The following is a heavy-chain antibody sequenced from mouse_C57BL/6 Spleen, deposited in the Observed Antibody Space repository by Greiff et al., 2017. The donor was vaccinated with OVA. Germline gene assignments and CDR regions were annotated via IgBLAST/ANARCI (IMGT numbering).Heavy chain of an antibody. V-gene: IGHV1-22*01. D-gene: IGHD1-1*01. CDR2: INPNNGGT. CDR3: ARPYYYGTSLFDY. CDR1: GYTFTDYN. J-gene: IGHJ2*01. Sequence: VVEPGASVKMSCKASGYTFTDYNMHWVKQSHGKSLEWIGYINPNNGGTSYNQKFKGKATLTVNKSSSTAYMELRSLTSEDSAVYYCARPYYYGTSLFDYWGQGTTLTVSS.